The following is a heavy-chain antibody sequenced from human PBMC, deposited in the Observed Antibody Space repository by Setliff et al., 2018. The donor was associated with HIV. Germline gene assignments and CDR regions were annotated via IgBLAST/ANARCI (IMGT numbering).Heavy chain of an antibody. CDR1: GYTFTDYY. CDR3: ASKVHCTNGVCLDAFDI. Sequence: ASVKVSCKASGYTFTDYYIHWVRQAPGQGLEWMGRINPNSGGTNYVQKFQGRVTITRDRSVSTAYMELSRLRSDDTGVYYCASKVHCTNGVCLDAFDIWGQGTMVTVSS. V-gene: IGHV1-2*01. J-gene: IGHJ3*02. D-gene: IGHD2-8*01. CDR2: INPNSGGT.